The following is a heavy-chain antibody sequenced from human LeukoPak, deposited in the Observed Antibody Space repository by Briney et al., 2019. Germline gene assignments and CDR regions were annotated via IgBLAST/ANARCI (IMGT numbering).Heavy chain of an antibody. CDR1: GFSVSGIH. Sequence: GGSLRLSRAASGFSVSGIHMNWIRQAPGKNLEWVSGLYSGGATYYSDSLGGRFTISRDPSKNTVYLQMTSLRVDDLAIYYCARGNGNVGGRLDPWGQGTRVTVSS. CDR3: ARGNGNVGGRLDP. CDR2: LYSGGAT. D-gene: IGHD1-1*01. V-gene: IGHV3-66*01. J-gene: IGHJ5*02.